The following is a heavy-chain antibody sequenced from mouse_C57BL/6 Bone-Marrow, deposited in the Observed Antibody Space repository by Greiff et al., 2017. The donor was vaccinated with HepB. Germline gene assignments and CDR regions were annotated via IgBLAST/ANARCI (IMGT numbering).Heavy chain of an antibody. V-gene: IGHV2-2*01. CDR1: GFSLTSYG. D-gene: IGHD4-1*01. CDR3: GRNRLTGAGAMDG. Sequence: VQLQQSGPGLVQPSQSLSITCTVSGFSLTSYGVHWVRQSPGKGLEWLGVIWSGGSTDYNAAFISRLSISKDNSKSQVFFKMNSQQADDTAIYYCGRNRLTGAGAMDGWGEGTTVTVAS. CDR2: IWSGGST. J-gene: IGHJ4*01.